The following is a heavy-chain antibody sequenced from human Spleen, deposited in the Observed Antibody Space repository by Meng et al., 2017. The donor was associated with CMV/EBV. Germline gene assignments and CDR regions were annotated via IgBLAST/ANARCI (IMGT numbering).Heavy chain of an antibody. CDR2: IIPIFGTA. CDR1: GYSFSDYF. CDR3: ARGPSYDGRGYFDY. V-gene: IGHV1-69*05. D-gene: IGHD3-22*01. Sequence: SGYSFSDYFIHWVRQAPGQGLEWMGGIIPIFGTANYAQKFQGRVTITTDESTSTAYMELSSLRSEDTAVYYCARGPSYDGRGYFDYWGQGTLVTVSS. J-gene: IGHJ4*02.